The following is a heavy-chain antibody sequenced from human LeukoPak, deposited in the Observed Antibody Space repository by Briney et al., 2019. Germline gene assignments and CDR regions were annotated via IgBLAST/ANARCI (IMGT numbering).Heavy chain of an antibody. CDR1: GGTFSSYA. V-gene: IGHV1-69*04. CDR3: ARALEPGIAVAGTFDY. CDR2: IIPILGIA. D-gene: IGHD6-19*01. Sequence: SVKVSCKASGGTFSSYAISWVRQAPGQGLEWMGRIIPILGIANYAQKFQGRVTITADKSTSTAYMELSSLRSEDTAVYYCARALEPGIAVAGTFDYWGQGTLVTVSS. J-gene: IGHJ4*02.